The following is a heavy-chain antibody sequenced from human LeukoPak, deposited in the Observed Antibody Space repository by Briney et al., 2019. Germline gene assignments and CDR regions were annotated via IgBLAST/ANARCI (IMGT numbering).Heavy chain of an antibody. CDR1: GGSFCGYH. CDR3: ARVRWFDP. CDR2: INHSGST. Sequence: SETLSLTCAVYGGSFCGYHWSWLRQPPGKGLEWIGEINHSGSTNYNPSLKSRVTISVDTSKNQFSLKLSSVTAADPAVYYCARVRWFDPWGQGTLVTVSS. V-gene: IGHV4-34*01. J-gene: IGHJ5*02.